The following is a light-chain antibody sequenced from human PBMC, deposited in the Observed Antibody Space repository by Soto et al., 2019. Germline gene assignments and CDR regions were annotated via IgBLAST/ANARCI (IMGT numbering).Light chain of an antibody. CDR3: QSYDSSLTVV. V-gene: IGLV1-40*01. CDR2: GNT. CDR1: SSNIGAGYD. J-gene: IGLJ2*01. Sequence: QSALTQPPSVSGAPGQRVTISCTGSSSNIGAGYDVHWYQQFPGTTPKFPIYGNTNRPSGVPDRFSASKSGTSASLDITGLQAEDEAEYFCQSYDSSLTVVFGGGTK.